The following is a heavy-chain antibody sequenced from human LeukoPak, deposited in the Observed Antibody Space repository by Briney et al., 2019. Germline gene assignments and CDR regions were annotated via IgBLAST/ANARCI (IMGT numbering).Heavy chain of an antibody. CDR3: ARGYSGGSYYFDY. D-gene: IGHD6-19*01. CDR2: ISSSTSNI. CDR1: GFTFSSYS. V-gene: IGHV3-21*01. Sequence: GRSLRLSCAASGFTFSSYSMSWVRQAPGKGLEWVSSISSSTSNIYYADSVKGRFTISRDNAKNSLYLQMNSLRAEDTAVYYCARGYSGGSYYFDYWGQGTLVTVSS. J-gene: IGHJ4*02.